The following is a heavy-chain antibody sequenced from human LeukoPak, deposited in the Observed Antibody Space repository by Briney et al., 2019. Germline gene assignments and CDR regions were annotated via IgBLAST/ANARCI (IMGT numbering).Heavy chain of an antibody. CDR1: GFTFDDYA. CDR3: AKGTGGIDY. Sequence: PGGSLRLSCAASGFTFDDYAMHWVRQAPGKGLEWVSDISWNSGSIGYADSVKGRFTISRDNAKNSLYLQMNSLRAEDTALYYCAKGTGGIDYWGRGTLVTVSS. V-gene: IGHV3-9*01. D-gene: IGHD7-27*01. J-gene: IGHJ4*02. CDR2: ISWNSGSI.